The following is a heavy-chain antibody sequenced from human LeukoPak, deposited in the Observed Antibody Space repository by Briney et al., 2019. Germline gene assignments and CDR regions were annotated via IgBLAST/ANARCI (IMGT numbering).Heavy chain of an antibody. CDR2: INHSGST. CDR1: GGSINNYY. D-gene: IGHD1-14*01. Sequence: SETLSLTCTVSGGSINNYYWSWIRQPPGKGLEWIGEINHSGSTNYNPSLKSRVTISVDTSKNQFSLKLSSVTAADTAVYYCARVRRSANRYYYYYYGMDVWGQGTTVTVSS. V-gene: IGHV4-34*01. CDR3: ARVRRSANRYYYYYYGMDV. J-gene: IGHJ6*02.